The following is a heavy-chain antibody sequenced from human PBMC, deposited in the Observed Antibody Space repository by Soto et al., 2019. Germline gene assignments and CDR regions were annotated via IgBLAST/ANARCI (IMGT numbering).Heavy chain of an antibody. CDR1: GYTFTGHY. D-gene: IGHD3-22*01. J-gene: IGHJ6*02. V-gene: IGHV1-2*02. Sequence: ASVKVSCKASGYTFTGHYIYWLRQAPGQGLEWMGWINRKSGGTNYAQKFQGRVTMTRETSISTAYMELSSLRSDDTAVYYCGRFKVVKVYGVEVWGQGTTVTVSS. CDR2: INRKSGGT. CDR3: GRFKVVKVYGVEV.